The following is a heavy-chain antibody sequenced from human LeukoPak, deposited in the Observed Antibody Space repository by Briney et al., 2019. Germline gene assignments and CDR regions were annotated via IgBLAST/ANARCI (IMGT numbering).Heavy chain of an antibody. V-gene: IGHV3-20*04. CDR2: INWNGGST. D-gene: IGHD1-26*01. J-gene: IGHJ4*02. Sequence: PGGSLRLSCAASGFRFDDYGMSWVRQAPGKGLEWVSHINWNGGSTLYADSVKGRFTISRDNAKNSLYLQMNSLRAVDMAFYYCAKDSGTYFRGVDFWGLGTLVTVSS. CDR3: AKDSGTYFRGVDF. CDR1: GFRFDDYG.